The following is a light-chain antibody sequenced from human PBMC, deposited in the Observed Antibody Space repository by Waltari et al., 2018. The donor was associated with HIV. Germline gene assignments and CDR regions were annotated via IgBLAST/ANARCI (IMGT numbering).Light chain of an antibody. CDR2: DAP. CDR3: QQRSNWRRSGLT. CDR1: PSVSDY. Sequence: EVVLTQSPATLSLSPGERATLSCRASPSVSDYLAWYQQKPGKAPSLLIYDAPIRATCITARFSGSGSGTDCTLTISSLEPEDFAVYYCQQRSNWRRSGLTFGGGTKVEIK. V-gene: IGKV3-11*01. J-gene: IGKJ4*01.